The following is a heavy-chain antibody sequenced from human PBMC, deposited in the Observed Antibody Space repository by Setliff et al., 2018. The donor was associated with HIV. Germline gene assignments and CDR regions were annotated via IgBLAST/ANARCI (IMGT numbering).Heavy chain of an antibody. V-gene: IGHV4-38-2*01. CDR1: GYSMSSGYY. CDR3: ARGAYNWNYRKIGGAFDI. CDR2: IYHSGST. J-gene: IGHJ3*02. Sequence: KPSETLSLTCGVSGYSMSSGYYWGWIRQPPGKGLEWIGSIYHSGSTYYNPSLKSRVTISVDTSKNQFSLKLSSVTAADTAVYYCARGAYNWNYRKIGGAFDIWGQGTMVTVSS. D-gene: IGHD1-7*01.